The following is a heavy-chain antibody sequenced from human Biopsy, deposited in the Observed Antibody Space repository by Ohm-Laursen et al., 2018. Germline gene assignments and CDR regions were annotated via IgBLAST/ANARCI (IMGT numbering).Heavy chain of an antibody. D-gene: IGHD4-23*01. J-gene: IGHJ4*01. CDR2: ISYTGYT. V-gene: IGHV4-59*11. Sequence: SETLSLTCAVSGGSFTGHYWSWIRLPPGPGLGRIWHISYTGYTSYNASLKIRVSISVDISRIHFSLRLSSLTAADTDVSYCSRGSNDFGGLYLHRWGQGTMLTVSS. CDR1: GGSFTGHY. CDR3: SRGSNDFGGLYLHR.